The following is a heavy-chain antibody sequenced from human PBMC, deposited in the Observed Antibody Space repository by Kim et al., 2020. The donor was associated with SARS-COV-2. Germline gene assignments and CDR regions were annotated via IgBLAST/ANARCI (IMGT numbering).Heavy chain of an antibody. V-gene: IGHV5-51*01. CDR1: GYSFTSYW. D-gene: IGHD2-2*01. CDR3: ARIVVVPAAKGVHNWFDP. Sequence: GESLKISCKGSGYSFTSYWIGWVRQMPGKGLEWMGIIYPGDSDTRYSPSFQGQVTISADKSISTAYLQWSSLKASDTAMYYCARIVVVPAAKGVHNWFDPWGQGTLVTVSS. J-gene: IGHJ5*02. CDR2: IYPGDSDT.